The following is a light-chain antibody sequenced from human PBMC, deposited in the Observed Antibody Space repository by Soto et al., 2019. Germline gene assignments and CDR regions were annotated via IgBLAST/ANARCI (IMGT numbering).Light chain of an antibody. CDR2: GND. CDR1: SSNIGAGYD. Sequence: QSVLTQPPSVSGAPGQRVTISCTGSSSNIGAGYDVHWYQQLPGTAPKLLIYGNDNRPSGVPDRFSGSKSGTSASLAITGLQAEDGADYYCQSYGSSLSGSVVLGGGTKVTVL. J-gene: IGLJ2*01. CDR3: QSYGSSLSGSVV. V-gene: IGLV1-40*01.